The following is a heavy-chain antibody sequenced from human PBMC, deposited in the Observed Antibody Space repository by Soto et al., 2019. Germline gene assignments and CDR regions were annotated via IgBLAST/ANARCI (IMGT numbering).Heavy chain of an antibody. J-gene: IGHJ4*02. CDR2: INHSGST. CDR1: GGSLSSYY. Sequence: SETLSLTCVVSGGSLSSYYWSWIRQPPGKGLEWIGEINHSGSTNYNPSLKSRVTISVDTSKNQFSLKLTSVTAADTAVYYCARDKITGLFDYWGQGTLVTVSS. D-gene: IGHD2-8*02. V-gene: IGHV4-34*01. CDR3: ARDKITGLFDY.